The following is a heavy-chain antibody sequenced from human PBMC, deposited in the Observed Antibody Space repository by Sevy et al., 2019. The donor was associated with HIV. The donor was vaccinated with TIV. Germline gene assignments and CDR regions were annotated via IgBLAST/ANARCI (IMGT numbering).Heavy chain of an antibody. CDR3: TRSFSVTWYPHY. D-gene: IGHD6-13*01. J-gene: IGHJ4*02. CDR2: IRTTASGGTT. CDR1: GFTFGDYA. V-gene: IGHV3-49*03. Sequence: GGSLRLSCTTSGFTFGDYAMGWFRQAPGKGLEWVGFIRTTASGGTTDYAASVKGTFIISRDDSKSIAYLQMNSLKTEDIAVYYSTRSFSVTWYPHYWGQGTLVTVSS.